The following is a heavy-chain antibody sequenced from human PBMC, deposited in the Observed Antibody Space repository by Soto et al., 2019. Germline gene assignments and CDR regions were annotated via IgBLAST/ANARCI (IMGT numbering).Heavy chain of an antibody. D-gene: IGHD1-7*01. CDR1: GYTFTSYS. Sequence: ASVKVSCKASGYTFTSYSMNWVRQAPGQGLEWMGWINTNTGNPTYAQGFTGRFVFSLDTSVSTAYLQICSLKAEDTAVYYCARARDNSNYDEAAFDPWGQGTLVTVSP. CDR3: ARARDNSNYDEAAFDP. J-gene: IGHJ5*02. CDR2: INTNTGNP. V-gene: IGHV7-4-1*01.